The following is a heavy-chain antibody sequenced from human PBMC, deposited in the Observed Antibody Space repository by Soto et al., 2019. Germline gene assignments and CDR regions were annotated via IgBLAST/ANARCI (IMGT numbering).Heavy chain of an antibody. J-gene: IGHJ5*02. Sequence: QVQLQESGPGLVKPSQTLSLTCTVSGGSISSGGYYWSWIRQHPGKGLEWIGYIYYSGSTYYNPSLKSRVTISVDTSKNQFSLKLSSVTAADTAVYYCARTSVRWGGPYNWFDPWGQGTLVTVSS. D-gene: IGHD3-16*01. CDR3: ARTSVRWGGPYNWFDP. CDR1: GGSISSGGYY. V-gene: IGHV4-31*03. CDR2: IYYSGST.